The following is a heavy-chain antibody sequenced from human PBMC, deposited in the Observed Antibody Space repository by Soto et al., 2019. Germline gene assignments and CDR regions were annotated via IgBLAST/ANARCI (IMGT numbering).Heavy chain of an antibody. V-gene: IGHV4-31*03. Sequence: PSETLSLTCTVSGGSISSGGYYWSWIRQHPGKGLEWIGYIYYSGSTYYNPSLKSRVTISVDTSKNQFSLKLSSVTAADTVVYYCARDSRQLTQGWFDPWGQGTLVTVSS. CDR3: ARDSRQLTQGWFDP. D-gene: IGHD6-13*01. J-gene: IGHJ5*02. CDR2: IYYSGST. CDR1: GGSISSGGYY.